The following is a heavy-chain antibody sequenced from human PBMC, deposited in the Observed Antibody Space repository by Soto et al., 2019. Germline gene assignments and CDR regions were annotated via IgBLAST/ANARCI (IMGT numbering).Heavy chain of an antibody. J-gene: IGHJ6*02. D-gene: IGHD3-10*01. V-gene: IGHV3-23*01. CDR1: GFSFSSYA. CDR2: MSVGGGST. Sequence: GGSLRLSCAASGFSFSSYAMSWVRQAPGKGLEWVSCMSVGGGSTFHADSVKGRFTISRDNSKNTLYLQMNSLRAEDTAVYYCAKDSYGSGTDYFYGMDVRGQGTTVTVS. CDR3: AKDSYGSGTDYFYGMDV.